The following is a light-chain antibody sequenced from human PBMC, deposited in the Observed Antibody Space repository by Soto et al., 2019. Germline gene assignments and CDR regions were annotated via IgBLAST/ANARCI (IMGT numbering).Light chain of an antibody. CDR2: AAS. J-gene: IGKJ1*01. CDR3: QQSYSTPPT. Sequence: DIQMTQSPSSLSASVGDRVTITCRASQSISSYLNWYQQKPGKAPKLLIYAASSLQSGVPSRFSGSGSGTDFTLTISSLQPDDFATYYCQQSYSTPPTCGQGTKVEIK. CDR1: QSISSY. V-gene: IGKV1-39*01.